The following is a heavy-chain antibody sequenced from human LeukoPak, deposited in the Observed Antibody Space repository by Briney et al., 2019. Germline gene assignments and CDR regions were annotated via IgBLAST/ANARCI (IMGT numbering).Heavy chain of an antibody. CDR1: GGSISSYY. D-gene: IGHD5-18*01. J-gene: IGHJ4*02. CDR3: ARVQIGYSYGLFDY. Sequence: SSETPSLTCTVSGGSISSYYWSWIRQPPGKGLEWIGYIYYSGSTNYNPSLKSRVTISVHTSKNQFSLKLSSVTAADTAVYYCARVQIGYSYGLFDYWGQGTLVTVSS. V-gene: IGHV4-59*01. CDR2: IYYSGST.